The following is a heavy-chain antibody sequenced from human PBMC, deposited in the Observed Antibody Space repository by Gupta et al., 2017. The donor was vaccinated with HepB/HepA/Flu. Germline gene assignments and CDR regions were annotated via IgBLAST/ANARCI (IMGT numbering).Heavy chain of an antibody. Sequence: EVQLAESGGGLVKPGGSLRLSCATSGFNFNDAWVSWVRQAPGKGLEWVGRVYNGDGGRTSDYAAPVKGRFTISSDYSKNTVSLQMNSLMTEDTAVYYCIKYDRGCFEYWGQGTRVTVSP. CDR1: GFNFNDAW. CDR3: IKYDRGCFEY. J-gene: IGHJ4*02. D-gene: IGHD1-14*01. V-gene: IGHV3-15*01. CDR2: VYNGDGGRTS.